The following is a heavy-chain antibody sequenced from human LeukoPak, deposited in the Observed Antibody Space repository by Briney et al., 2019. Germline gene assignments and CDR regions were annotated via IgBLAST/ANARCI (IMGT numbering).Heavy chain of an antibody. V-gene: IGHV1-46*01. CDR1: GYTFTIYY. J-gene: IGHJ6*02. D-gene: IGHD4-23*01. Sequence: ASVKVSCKASGYTFTIYYMHWVRQAPGQGLEWMGIINPSGGSTSYAQKFQGRVTMTRDMSTSTVYMELSSLRSEDTAVYYCARDLYYGGNQVNYYYYGMDVWGQGTTVTVSS. CDR3: ARDLYYGGNQVNYYYYGMDV. CDR2: INPSGGST.